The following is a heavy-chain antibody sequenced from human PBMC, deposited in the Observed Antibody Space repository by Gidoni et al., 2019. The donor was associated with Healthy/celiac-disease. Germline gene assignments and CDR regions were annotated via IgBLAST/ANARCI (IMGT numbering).Heavy chain of an antibody. Sequence: QVQLVESGGGLVKPGGSLRLSCAAAGFTFSHYYMSWIRQAPGKGLEWVSYISSSGSTIYYADSVKGRFTISRDNAKNSLYLQMNSLRAEDTAVYYCARDLIGVCSSTSCYTSLNYDAFDIWGQGTMVTVSS. CDR2: ISSSGSTI. CDR3: ARDLIGVCSSTSCYTSLNYDAFDI. D-gene: IGHD2-2*02. J-gene: IGHJ3*02. CDR1: GFTFSHYY. V-gene: IGHV3-11*01.